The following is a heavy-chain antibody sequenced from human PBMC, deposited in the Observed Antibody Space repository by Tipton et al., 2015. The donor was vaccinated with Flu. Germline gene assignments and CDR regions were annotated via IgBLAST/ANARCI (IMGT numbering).Heavy chain of an antibody. V-gene: IGHV4-59*01. D-gene: IGHD5-12*01. J-gene: IGHJ4*02. CDR1: GGPFNNYY. CDR3: ARGVAPVSPGDS. CDR2: VYYIGST. Sequence: LRLSCTLPGGPFNNYYWTWMRQTPAKGLEWIGYVYYIGSTTYNPSLRSHATISLDTSTSQFSLTLRSVTAADTAVYFCARGVAPVSPGDSLGRGTLVTVSS.